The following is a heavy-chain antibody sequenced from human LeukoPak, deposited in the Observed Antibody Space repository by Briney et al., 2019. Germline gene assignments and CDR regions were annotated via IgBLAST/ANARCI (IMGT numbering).Heavy chain of an antibody. CDR1: GGTFISYA. CDR2: INAGNGHT. V-gene: IGHV1-3*01. D-gene: IGHD3-3*01. Sequence: ASVKVSCKASGGTFISYAISWVRQAPGQRLEWMGWINAGNGHTRYSQRFQGRVTITRDTSASIVYMEVTSLRFEDTAVYYCARGIWSRTVSSYYFDCWGQGTLVTVSS. J-gene: IGHJ4*02. CDR3: ARGIWSRTVSSYYFDC.